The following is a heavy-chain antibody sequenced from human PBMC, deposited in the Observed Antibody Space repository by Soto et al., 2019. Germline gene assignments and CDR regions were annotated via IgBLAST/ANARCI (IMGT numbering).Heavy chain of an antibody. CDR2: INHSGST. CDR1: GGCFSGYY. Sequence: SETLSLTCAVYGGCFSGYYWSWIRQHPGKGLEWIGEINHSGSTNYNPSLKSRVTISVDTSKNQFSLKLSSVTAADTAVYYCARARYYDFWSGNHYYYYGMDVWGQGTTVTVSS. D-gene: IGHD3-3*01. CDR3: ARARYYDFWSGNHYYYYGMDV. J-gene: IGHJ6*02. V-gene: IGHV4-34*01.